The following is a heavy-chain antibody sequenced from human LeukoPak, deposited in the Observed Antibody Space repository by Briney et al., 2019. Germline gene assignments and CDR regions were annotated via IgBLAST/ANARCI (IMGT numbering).Heavy chain of an antibody. CDR1: GGSFSGYY. D-gene: IGHD3-16*02. V-gene: IGHV4-34*01. CDR3: ARGGPVYDYVWGSYCYTGTFDY. Sequence: SETLSLTCAVYGGSFSGYYWSWIRRPPGKGLEWIGEINHSGSTNYNPSLKSRVTISVDTSKNQFSLKLSSVTAADTAVYYCARGGPVYDYVWGSYCYTGTFDYWGQGTLVTVSS. J-gene: IGHJ4*02. CDR2: INHSGST.